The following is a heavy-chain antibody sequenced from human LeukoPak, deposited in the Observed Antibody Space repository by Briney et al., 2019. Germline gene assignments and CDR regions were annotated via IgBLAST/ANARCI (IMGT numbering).Heavy chain of an antibody. V-gene: IGHV3-33*01. D-gene: IGHD2-2*01. CDR2: IWYDGSNK. Sequence: GGSLRLSCAASGFTFSSYGMHWVRQAPGKGLEWVAVIWYDGSNKYYADSVEGRFTISRDNSKNTLYLQMNSLRAEDTAVYYCARDLCSSTSCYDGPFDYWGQGTLVTVSS. J-gene: IGHJ4*02. CDR3: ARDLCSSTSCYDGPFDY. CDR1: GFTFSSYG.